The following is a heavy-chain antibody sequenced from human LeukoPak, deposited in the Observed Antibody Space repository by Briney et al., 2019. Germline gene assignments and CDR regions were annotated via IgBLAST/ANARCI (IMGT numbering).Heavy chain of an antibody. CDR1: GGSISSYY. CDR2: IYYSGST. J-gene: IGHJ5*02. Sequence: SETLSLTCTVSGGSISSYYWSWIRQPPGKGLEWIGYIYYSGSTNYNPSLKSRVTISVDTSKNQFSLKLSSVTAADTAVYYCARAAYSPGLNWFDPWGQGTLVTVSS. V-gene: IGHV4-59*12. CDR3: ARAAYSPGLNWFDP. D-gene: IGHD3-16*01.